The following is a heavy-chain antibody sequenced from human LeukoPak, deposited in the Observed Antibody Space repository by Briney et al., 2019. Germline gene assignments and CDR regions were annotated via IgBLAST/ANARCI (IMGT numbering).Heavy chain of an antibody. CDR2: IDPSDSYT. Sequence: GAPLKISFKGSGYRFTCYRISWGRPMPGKGLGWMGRIDPSDSYTNYSPSFQGHVTISADKSISTAYLQWSSLKASDTAMYYCASPGDCSSTSCASLGSWGQGTLVTVSA. D-gene: IGHD2-2*01. CDR1: GYRFTCYR. CDR3: ASPGDCSSTSCASLGS. J-gene: IGHJ5*02. V-gene: IGHV5-10-1*01.